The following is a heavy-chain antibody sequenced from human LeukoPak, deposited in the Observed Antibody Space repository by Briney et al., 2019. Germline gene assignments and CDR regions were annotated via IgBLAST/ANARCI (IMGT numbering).Heavy chain of an antibody. Sequence: SETLSLTCTVSGGSISSSSYYWGWIRQPPGKGLEWIGSIYYSGSTYYNPSLKSRVTISVDTSKNQFSLKLSSVTAADTAVYYCAREGGNGYSYGPGHNWFDPWGQGTLVTVSS. CDR3: AREGGNGYSYGPGHNWFDP. D-gene: IGHD5-18*01. J-gene: IGHJ5*02. CDR2: IYYSGST. V-gene: IGHV4-39*07. CDR1: GGSISSSSYY.